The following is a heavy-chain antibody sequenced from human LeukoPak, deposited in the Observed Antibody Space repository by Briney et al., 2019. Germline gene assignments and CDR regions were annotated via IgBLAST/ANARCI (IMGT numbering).Heavy chain of an antibody. Sequence: ASVKVSCKASGYTFTSYYMHWVRQAPGQGLEWMGIINPSGGSTSYAQKFQGRVTMTRDTSTSTVYMELSSLRSEDTAVYYCAKIEVVTGEFDYWGQGTLVTVSS. V-gene: IGHV1-46*01. J-gene: IGHJ4*02. D-gene: IGHD2-21*02. CDR1: GYTFTSYY. CDR3: AKIEVVTGEFDY. CDR2: INPSGGST.